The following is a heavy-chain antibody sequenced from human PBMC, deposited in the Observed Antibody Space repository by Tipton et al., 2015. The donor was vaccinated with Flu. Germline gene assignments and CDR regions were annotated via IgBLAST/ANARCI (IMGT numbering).Heavy chain of an antibody. Sequence: LRLSCTVSGGSISSYYWSWIRQPPGKGLEWIGYIYYSGSTNYNPSLKSRVTISVDTSKNQFSLKLSSVTAADTAVYYCARGGYSGYDRYYFDYWGQGTLVTVSS. CDR1: GGSISSYY. CDR3: ARGGYSGYDRYYFDY. V-gene: IGHV4-59*12. D-gene: IGHD5-12*01. CDR2: IYYSGST. J-gene: IGHJ4*02.